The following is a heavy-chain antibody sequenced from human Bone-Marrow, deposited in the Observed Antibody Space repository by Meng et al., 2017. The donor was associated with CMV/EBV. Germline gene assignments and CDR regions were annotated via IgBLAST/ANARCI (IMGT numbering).Heavy chain of an antibody. CDR1: GFTFSSYA. CDR3: ARSCSSTSCYAAFDI. CDR2: ISGSGGST. V-gene: IGHV3-23*01. Sequence: GESLKISCAASGFTFSSYAMSWVRQAPGKGLEWVSAISGSGGSTYYADSVKGRFTISRDNSKNTLYLQMNSLRAEDTAVYYCARSCSSTSCYAAFDIWGQGTMVTVSS. J-gene: IGHJ3*02. D-gene: IGHD2-2*01.